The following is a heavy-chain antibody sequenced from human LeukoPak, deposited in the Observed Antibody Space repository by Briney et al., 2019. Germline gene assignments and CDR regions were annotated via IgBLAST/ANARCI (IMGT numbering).Heavy chain of an antibody. Sequence: GGSLRLSCAGSGFTFSSHGMHWVRQAPGKGLEWVAVISYDGSNKYYADSVKGRFTISRDNSKNTLYLQMNSLRAEDTAVYYCAKDRSIAAAGYFDYWGQGTLVTVSS. J-gene: IGHJ4*02. D-gene: IGHD6-13*01. V-gene: IGHV3-30*18. CDR3: AKDRSIAAAGYFDY. CDR2: ISYDGSNK. CDR1: GFTFSSHG.